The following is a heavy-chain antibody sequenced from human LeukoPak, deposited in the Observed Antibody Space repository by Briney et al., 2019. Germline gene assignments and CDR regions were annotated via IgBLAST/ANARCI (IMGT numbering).Heavy chain of an antibody. CDR3: AKDAPSSGWPGLFGY. D-gene: IGHD6-19*01. Sequence: VGSMRLSCAASGFTFSSYAMSWVRKAPGNVLEWVLAISGRGGSTYYADSVKCRFTISRDNSKNTLYLQMNSLRAEDTAVYYCAKDAPSSGWPGLFGYWGQGTLVTVSS. V-gene: IGHV3-23*01. J-gene: IGHJ4*02. CDR2: ISGRGGST. CDR1: GFTFSSYA.